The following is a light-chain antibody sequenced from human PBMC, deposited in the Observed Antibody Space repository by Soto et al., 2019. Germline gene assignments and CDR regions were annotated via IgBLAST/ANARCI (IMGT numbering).Light chain of an antibody. V-gene: IGKV3-15*01. CDR1: QSVTSN. Sequence: EIVMTQSPATLSVSPGERVTFSCRASQSVTSNLAWYQHKPGQAPRLLISGASTGATGIPSRFSGSGSGTEFTLTINSLQSEDFAVYYCQQYDTWPVTFGGGTKV. CDR2: GAS. J-gene: IGKJ4*01. CDR3: QQYDTWPVT.